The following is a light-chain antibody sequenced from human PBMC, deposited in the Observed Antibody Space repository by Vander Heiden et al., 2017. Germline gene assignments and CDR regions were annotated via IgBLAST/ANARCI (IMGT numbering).Light chain of an antibody. V-gene: IGKV3-20*01. CDR3: QQDGSSPPT. CDR1: QSVSSSY. Sequence: EIVLTQSPGTLSLSPGERATLSCRASQSVSSSYLAWYQQRPGQAPRLLIYGASSRATGIPDRFSGSGSGTDFTLTISRLEPEDFAVYYCQQDGSSPPTFGQGTKLEIK. J-gene: IGKJ2*01. CDR2: GAS.